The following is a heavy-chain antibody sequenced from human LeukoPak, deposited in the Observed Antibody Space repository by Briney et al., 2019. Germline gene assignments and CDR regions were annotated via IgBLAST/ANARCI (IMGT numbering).Heavy chain of an antibody. D-gene: IGHD6-6*01. Sequence: PGGSLRLSCAASGFTFSSYWMSWVRQAPGKGLEWVVNIKEDGSEKYYVESVKGRFTISRDNAKNLMYLQMNSLRAEDTAVYSCARDRLGSSSDWFDPWGQGTLVTVSS. CDR3: ARDRLGSSSDWFDP. V-gene: IGHV3-7*01. J-gene: IGHJ5*02. CDR2: IKEDGSEK. CDR1: GFTFSSYW.